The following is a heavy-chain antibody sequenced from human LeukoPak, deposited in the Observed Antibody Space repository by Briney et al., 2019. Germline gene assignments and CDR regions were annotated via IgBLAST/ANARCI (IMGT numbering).Heavy chain of an antibody. CDR1: GFTFSSYA. CDR3: AKVAGDTYYDFWSGYYAPNWFDP. Sequence: GGSLRLSCAASGFTFSSYAMSWVRQAPGKGLEWVSAISGSGGSTYYADSVKGRFTISRDNSKNTLYLQMNSLRAEDTAVYYCAKVAGDTYYDFWSGYYAPNWFDPWGQGTLVTVSS. J-gene: IGHJ5*02. CDR2: ISGSGGST. D-gene: IGHD3-3*01. V-gene: IGHV3-23*01.